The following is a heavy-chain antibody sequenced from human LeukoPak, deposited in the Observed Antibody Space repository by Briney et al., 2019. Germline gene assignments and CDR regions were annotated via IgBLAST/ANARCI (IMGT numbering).Heavy chain of an antibody. CDR2: ISGSGGST. D-gene: IGHD5-24*01. J-gene: IGHJ4*02. V-gene: IGHV3-23*01. Sequence: GGSLRLSCAASGFTFSSYAMSWVRQAPGKGLEWVSAISGSGGSTYYADSVKGRFTISRDNAKNSLYLQMNSLRAEDTAVYYCAREGRDGYNLGFDYWGQGTLVTVSS. CDR1: GFTFSSYA. CDR3: AREGRDGYNLGFDY.